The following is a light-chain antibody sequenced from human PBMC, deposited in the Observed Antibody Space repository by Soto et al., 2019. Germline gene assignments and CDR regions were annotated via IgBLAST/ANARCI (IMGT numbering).Light chain of an antibody. CDR1: QSVDTN. CDR3: HQYYIWPPYT. Sequence: EVVMTQSPATLSVSPGDRATLSCRASQSVDTNVVWYQQKPGQPPRLLVHSASIRATGVPARFTGIGSGTDFTLTISGLQSDDFAIYYCHQYYIWPPYTFGQGTRLQIK. CDR2: SAS. V-gene: IGKV3-15*01. J-gene: IGKJ2*01.